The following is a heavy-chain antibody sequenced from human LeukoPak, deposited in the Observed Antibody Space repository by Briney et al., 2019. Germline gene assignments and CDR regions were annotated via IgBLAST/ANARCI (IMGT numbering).Heavy chain of an antibody. J-gene: IGHJ5*02. D-gene: IGHD6-13*01. CDR1: EFTFSSYA. CDR3: ARVGIETHDP. V-gene: IGHV3-30*04. Sequence: PGGSLRLSCAASEFTFSSYAMHWVRQAPGKGLEWVTLISYDGSNKDYADSVKGRFTISRDNSKNTLYLQMNSLRAEDTAVYYCARVGIETHDPWGQGTLVTVSS. CDR2: ISYDGSNK.